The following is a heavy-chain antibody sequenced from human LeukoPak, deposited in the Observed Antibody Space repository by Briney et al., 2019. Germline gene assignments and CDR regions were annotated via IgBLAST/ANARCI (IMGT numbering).Heavy chain of an antibody. Sequence: SETLSLTCAVYGGSFSGYYWSWIRQPPGKGLEWIGEINHSGSTNYNPSLKSRVTISVDTSKNQFSLKLSSVTAADTAVYYCARQAKSGSYDWFDPWGQGTLVTVSS. CDR3: ARQAKSGSYDWFDP. CDR2: INHSGST. J-gene: IGHJ5*02. D-gene: IGHD1-26*01. V-gene: IGHV4-34*01. CDR1: GGSFSGYY.